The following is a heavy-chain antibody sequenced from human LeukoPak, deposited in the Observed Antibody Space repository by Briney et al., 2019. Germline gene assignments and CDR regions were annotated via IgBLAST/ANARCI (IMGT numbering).Heavy chain of an antibody. V-gene: IGHV3-7*01. CDR1: GFTFSNYW. Sequence: GGSLRLSCAASGFTFSNYWMSWVRQAPGKGLEWVANIKQDGSEKYYVDSVKGRFTISRDNAKNSLYLQMNSLRAEDTAVYYCARRYYDFWSGYSYYFDYWGQGTLVSVSS. D-gene: IGHD3-3*01. J-gene: IGHJ4*02. CDR2: IKQDGSEK. CDR3: ARRYYDFWSGYSYYFDY.